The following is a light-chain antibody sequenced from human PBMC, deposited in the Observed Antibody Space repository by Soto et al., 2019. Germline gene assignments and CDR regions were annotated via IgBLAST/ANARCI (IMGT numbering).Light chain of an antibody. CDR3: QLRSNWPGT. CDR2: GAS. CDR1: QSGSSSS. Sequence: VSSSKRERAGLSFMTSQSGSSSSLAPYNQEPGLAPRVIIYGASSRATGIPARFTVSGSGTDFTLTISSLEPEYSAVYYCQLRSNWPGTVGEGTKV. J-gene: IGKJ1*01. V-gene: IGKV3D-20*02.